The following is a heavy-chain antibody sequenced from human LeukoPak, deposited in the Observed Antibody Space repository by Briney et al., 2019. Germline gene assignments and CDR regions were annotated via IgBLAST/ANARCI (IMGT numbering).Heavy chain of an antibody. CDR1: GFTFSSYA. CDR2: ISGSGGST. D-gene: IGHD5-24*01. CDR3: AKAGEMATMDYFDY. J-gene: IGHJ4*02. Sequence: LTGGSLRLSCAASGFTFSSYAMSWFRQAPGKGLEWVSAISGSGGSTYYADSVKGRFTISRDNSKNTLYLQMNSLRAEDTTVYYCAKAGEMATMDYFDYWGQGTLVTVSS. V-gene: IGHV3-23*01.